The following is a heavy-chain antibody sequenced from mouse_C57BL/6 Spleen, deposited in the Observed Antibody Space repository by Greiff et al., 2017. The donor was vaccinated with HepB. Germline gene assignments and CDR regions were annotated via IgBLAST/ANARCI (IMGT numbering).Heavy chain of an antibody. J-gene: IGHJ1*03. D-gene: IGHD1-1*01. CDR3: ARVETTTVVATSWYFDV. CDR2: IYPGSGST. Sequence: QVQLQQPGAELVKPGASVKMSCKASGYTFTSYWITWVKQRPGQGLEWIGDIYPGSGSTNYNEKFKSKATLTVDTSSSTAYMQLSSLTSEDSAVYYCARVETTTVVATSWYFDVWGTGTTVTVSS. CDR1: GYTFTSYW. V-gene: IGHV1-55*01.